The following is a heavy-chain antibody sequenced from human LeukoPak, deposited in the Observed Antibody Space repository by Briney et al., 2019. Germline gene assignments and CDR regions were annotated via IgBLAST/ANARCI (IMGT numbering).Heavy chain of an antibody. D-gene: IGHD7-27*01. CDR2: INPDGDVT. J-gene: IGHJ6*03. V-gene: IGHV1-2*02. CDR1: GYSFTGYY. CDR3: ARGGWGYYYYYYYMDV. Sequence: ASVKVSCKASGYSFTGYYMHWVRQAPGQGLEWMGWINPDGDVTKSAQKFQGRVTMTTDKSINTVLMELSGLTSDDTALYYCARGGWGYYYYYYYMDVWGKGTTVTISS.